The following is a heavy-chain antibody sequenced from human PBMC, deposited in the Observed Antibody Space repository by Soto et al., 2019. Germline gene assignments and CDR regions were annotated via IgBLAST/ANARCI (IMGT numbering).Heavy chain of an antibody. CDR1: GYTFTTYV. Sequence: QVQLVQSGAEVKKPGASVKVSCKASGYTFTTYVMHWVRQAPGQRLEWMGWINAGNDNTKYSQKFQGRVTITRDTSASTVYMELSSLSSEDTAVYCCARVGHNYSGMAAWGQGTTVTVSS. CDR3: ARVGHNYSGMAA. J-gene: IGHJ6*02. V-gene: IGHV1-3*01. D-gene: IGHD2-21*01. CDR2: INAGNDNT.